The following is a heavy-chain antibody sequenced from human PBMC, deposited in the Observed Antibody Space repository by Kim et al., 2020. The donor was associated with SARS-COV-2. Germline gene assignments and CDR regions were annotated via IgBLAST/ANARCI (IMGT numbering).Heavy chain of an antibody. Sequence: GGSLRLSCAASGFTFSSYAMSWVRQAPGKGLEWVSAISGSGGSTYYADSVKGRFTISRDNSKNTLYLQMNSLRAEDTAVYYCAKVSWMLVRVLWFGDLSDWGQGTLVTVSS. D-gene: IGHD3-10*01. CDR1: GFTFSSYA. V-gene: IGHV3-23*01. CDR2: ISGSGGST. CDR3: AKVSWMLVRVLWFGDLSD. J-gene: IGHJ4*02.